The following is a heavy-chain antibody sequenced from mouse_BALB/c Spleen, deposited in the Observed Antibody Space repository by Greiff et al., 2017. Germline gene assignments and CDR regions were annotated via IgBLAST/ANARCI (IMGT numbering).Heavy chain of an antibody. CDR3: ARITTASYYFDY. Sequence: VHLVESGAELVRPGTSVKISCKASGYTFTNYWLGWVKQRPGHGLEWIGDIYPGGGYTNYNEKFKGKATLTADTSSSTAYMQLSSLTSEDSAVYFCARITTASYYFDYWGQGTTLTVSS. CDR1: GYTFTNYW. CDR2: IYPGGGYT. V-gene: IGHV1-63*02. J-gene: IGHJ2*01. D-gene: IGHD1-2*01.